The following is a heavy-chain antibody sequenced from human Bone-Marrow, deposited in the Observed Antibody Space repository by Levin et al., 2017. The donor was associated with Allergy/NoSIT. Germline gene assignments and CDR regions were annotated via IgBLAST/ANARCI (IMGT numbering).Heavy chain of an antibody. CDR3: ARVSEGYCSGGSCYYYYYYYYMDV. CDR1: GGSFSGYY. CDR2: INHSGST. V-gene: IGHV4-34*01. D-gene: IGHD2-15*01. Sequence: SETLSLTCAVYGGSFSGYYWSWIRQPPGKGLEWIGEINHSGSTNYNPSLKSRVTISVDTSKNQFSLKLSSVTAADTAVYYCARVSEGYCSGGSCYYYYYYYYMDVWGKGTTVTVSS. J-gene: IGHJ6*03.